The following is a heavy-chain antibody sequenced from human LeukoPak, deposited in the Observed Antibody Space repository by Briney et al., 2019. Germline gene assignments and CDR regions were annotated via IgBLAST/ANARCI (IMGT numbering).Heavy chain of an antibody. V-gene: IGHV1-58*01. CDR1: GFTFTSSA. CDR2: IVVGSGNT. D-gene: IGHD6-13*01. CDR3: ARALYSSSWYFDY. Sequence: SVKVSCKASGFTFTSSAVQWVRQARGQRLEWIGWIVVGSGNTNYAQKLQGRVTMTTDTSTSTAYMELRSLRSDDTAMYYCARALYSSSWYFDYWGQGTLVTVSS. J-gene: IGHJ4*02.